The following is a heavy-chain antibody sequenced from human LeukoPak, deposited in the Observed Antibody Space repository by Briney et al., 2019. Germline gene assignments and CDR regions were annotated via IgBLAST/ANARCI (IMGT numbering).Heavy chain of an antibody. Sequence: ASVKVSCKASGYTLTSYGISWVRQAPGQGLEWMGWISAYNANTTYAQKLQGRVTMTTDTSTSTAYMELRSLRSDDTAVYHCARDRDYPDYWGQGTLVTVSS. D-gene: IGHD3-10*01. J-gene: IGHJ4*02. CDR3: ARDRDYPDY. V-gene: IGHV1-18*01. CDR1: GYTLTSYG. CDR2: ISAYNANT.